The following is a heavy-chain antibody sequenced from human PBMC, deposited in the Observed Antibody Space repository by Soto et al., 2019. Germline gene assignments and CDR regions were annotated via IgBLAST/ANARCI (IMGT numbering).Heavy chain of an antibody. J-gene: IGHJ6*02. CDR3: ARVVATVAGPYGMDV. CDR1: GYTFTSYV. CDR2: ISAYNGNT. Sequence: QVQLVQSGAEVKKPGASVKVSYRASGYTFTSYVISWVRQAPAQGLEWMGWISAYNGNTNFAQKLQGRVTMTTDTSTSTAYMELRSLRSDDTAVYYCARVVATVAGPYGMDVWGQGTTVTVSS. V-gene: IGHV1-18*01. D-gene: IGHD6-19*01.